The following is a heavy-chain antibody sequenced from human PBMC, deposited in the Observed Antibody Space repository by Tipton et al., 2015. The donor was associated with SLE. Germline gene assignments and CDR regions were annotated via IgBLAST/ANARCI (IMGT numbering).Heavy chain of an antibody. CDR2: IYTSGST. CDR1: GGSISSYY. Sequence: TLSLTCTVSGGSISSYYWSWIRQPAGKGLEWIGRIYTSGSTNYNPSLKNRVTMSVDTSKDQFSLKLSSVTAADTAVYYCAREGTYDSSGSVYFDYWGQGTLVTVSS. D-gene: IGHD3-22*01. J-gene: IGHJ4*02. V-gene: IGHV4-4*07. CDR3: AREGTYDSSGSVYFDY.